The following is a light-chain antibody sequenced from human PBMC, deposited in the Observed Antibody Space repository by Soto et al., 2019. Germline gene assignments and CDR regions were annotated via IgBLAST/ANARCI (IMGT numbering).Light chain of an antibody. CDR3: CSYASSTSYV. CDR2: DVT. Sequence: TSGDVGGYNFVSWYQQYPGKAPKLMIHDVTARPSGVSIRFSGSKSGTTASLTISGLQPEDEADYYCCSYASSTSYVFGAGTKVTVL. J-gene: IGLJ1*01. V-gene: IGLV2-14*04. CDR1: SGDVGGYNF.